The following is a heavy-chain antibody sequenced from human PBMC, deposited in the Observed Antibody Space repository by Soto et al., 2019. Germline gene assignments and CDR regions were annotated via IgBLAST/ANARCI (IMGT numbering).Heavy chain of an antibody. Sequence: SETLSLTCTVSGGSISSGDYYWSWIRQPPGKGLEWVGYIYYSGSTYYNPSLKSRVTISVDTSKNQFSLKLSSVTAADTAVYYCARESGGSGSYPSYGMDVWGQGTTVTVSS. CDR2: IYYSGST. V-gene: IGHV4-30-4*01. J-gene: IGHJ6*02. CDR1: GGSISSGDYY. CDR3: ARESGGSGSYPSYGMDV. D-gene: IGHD3-10*01.